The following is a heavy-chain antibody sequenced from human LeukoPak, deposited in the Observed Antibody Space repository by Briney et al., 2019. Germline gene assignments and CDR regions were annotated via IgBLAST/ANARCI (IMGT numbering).Heavy chain of an antibody. CDR2: IYSGGST. V-gene: IGHV3-66*01. CDR3: ARVYGSGTQVPYYLDY. CDR1: GLTVSDNY. Sequence: QPGGSLRLSCAVSGLTVSDNYMTWVRQAPGKGLEWVSVIYSGGSTYDADSVKGKFTISRDNSKNTLYLQMNSLRAEDTAVYYCARVYGSGTQVPYYLDYWGQGTVVTVSS. J-gene: IGHJ4*02. D-gene: IGHD3-10*01.